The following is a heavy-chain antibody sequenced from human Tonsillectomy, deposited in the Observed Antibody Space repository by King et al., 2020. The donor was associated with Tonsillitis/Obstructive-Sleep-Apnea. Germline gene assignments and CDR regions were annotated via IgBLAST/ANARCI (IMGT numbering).Heavy chain of an antibody. J-gene: IGHJ6*03. CDR3: EGHYPERRGYYYYYMDV. D-gene: IGHD1-1*01. CDR2: IYYSGTT. CDR1: GASISSSDYY. Sequence: QLQESGPGLVKPSETLSLTCTVSGASISSSDYYWGWIRQPPGKGLEWIGTIYYSGTTYYNPALESRVTISVDTSRNQFSLKVSSVTATDTAVYYCEGHYPERRGYYYYYMDVWGKGTTVTVSS. V-gene: IGHV4-39*01.